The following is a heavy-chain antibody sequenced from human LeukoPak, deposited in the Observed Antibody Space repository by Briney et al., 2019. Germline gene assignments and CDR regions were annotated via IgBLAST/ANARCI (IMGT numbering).Heavy chain of an antibody. CDR1: GYTFTSYG. CDR3: ARDRYYYDSSGYYSLDY. CDR2: ISAYNGNT. V-gene: IGHV1-18*01. J-gene: IGHJ4*02. D-gene: IGHD3-22*01. Sequence: GASVKVSCKASGYTFTSYGISWVRQAPGQGLEWMGWISAYNGNTNYAQNLQGGVTMTTDTSTSTAHMELRSLRSDDTAVYYCARDRYYYDSSGYYSLDYWGQGTLVTVSS.